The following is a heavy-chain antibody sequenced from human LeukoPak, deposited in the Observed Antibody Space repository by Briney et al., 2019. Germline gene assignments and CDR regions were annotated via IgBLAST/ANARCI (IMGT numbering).Heavy chain of an antibody. CDR2: FDPEDGET. Sequence: ASVKVSCKVSGYTLTELSMHWVRQAPGKGLEWMGGFDPEDGETIYAQKFQGRVTMTEDTSTDTAYMELSSLRSEDTAVHYCATGGYALGEFDYWGQGTLVTVSS. J-gene: IGHJ4*02. D-gene: IGHD3-3*01. V-gene: IGHV1-24*01. CDR3: ATGGYALGEFDY. CDR1: GYTLTELS.